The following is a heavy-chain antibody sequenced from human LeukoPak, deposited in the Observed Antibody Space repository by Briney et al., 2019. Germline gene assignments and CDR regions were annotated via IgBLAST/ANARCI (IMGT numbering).Heavy chain of an antibody. CDR2: IYSGGST. J-gene: IGHJ4*02. V-gene: IGHV3-66*01. D-gene: IGHD6-13*01. Sequence: GWSLRLSCAASEFTVSSYYMNWVRQAPGEGLEWVSVIYSGGSTYYADSVKGRFTISRDNSKNTLYLQMNSLRAEDTAVYYCAGGARRQQPFDYWGQGTLVTVSS. CDR3: AGGARRQQPFDY. CDR1: EFTVSSYY.